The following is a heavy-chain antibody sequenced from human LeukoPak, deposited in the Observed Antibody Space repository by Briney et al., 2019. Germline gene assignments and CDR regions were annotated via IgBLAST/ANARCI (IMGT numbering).Heavy chain of an antibody. J-gene: IGHJ4*02. CDR1: GGTFSSYA. CDR2: FDPEDGET. D-gene: IGHD5-18*01. CDR3: ATGRYSYAYGY. V-gene: IGHV1-24*01. Sequence: ASVKVSCKASGGTFSSYAINWVRQAPGKGLEWMGGFDPEDGETIYAQKFQGRVTMSEDTSTDTAYMELSSLRSEDTAVYYCATGRYSYAYGYWGQGTLATVSS.